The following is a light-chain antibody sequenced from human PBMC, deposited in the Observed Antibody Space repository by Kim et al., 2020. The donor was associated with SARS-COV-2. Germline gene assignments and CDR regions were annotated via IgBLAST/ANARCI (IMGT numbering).Light chain of an antibody. J-gene: IGKJ5*01. Sequence: PGERATLSRRASHSIRTNLAWYQQKLGQTPRLLIYGASTRATGVPARVSGSGSGTEFTLTISSLQSEEFAVYYCQRYNDWPPSITFGQGTRLEIK. V-gene: IGKV3-15*01. CDR2: GAS. CDR1: HSIRTN. CDR3: QRYNDWPPSIT.